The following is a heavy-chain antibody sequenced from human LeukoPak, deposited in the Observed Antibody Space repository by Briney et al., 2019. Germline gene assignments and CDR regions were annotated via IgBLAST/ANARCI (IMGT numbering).Heavy chain of an antibody. D-gene: IGHD3-3*01. V-gene: IGHV3-30*02. Sequence: GGSLRLSCAASGFTFSSYGMHWVRQAPGKGLGWVAFIRYDGSNKYYADSVKGRFTISRDNSTNTLYLQMNSLRAEDTAVYYCAKPHYAFWSGYWGGDYWGQGTLVTVSS. CDR1: GFTFSSYG. J-gene: IGHJ4*02. CDR3: AKPHYAFWSGYWGGDY. CDR2: IRYDGSNK.